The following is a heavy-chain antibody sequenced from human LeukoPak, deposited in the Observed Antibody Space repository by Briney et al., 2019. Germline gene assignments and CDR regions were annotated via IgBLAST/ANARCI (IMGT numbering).Heavy chain of an antibody. CDR2: ISSGSSFI. Sequence: GGSLRLSYAASGFTFSSYSMNWVRQAPGKGLEWVSSISSGSSFISCADSVKGRFTISRDNSKNSLYLQMNSLRAEDTAVYYCTRSNSNYFDYWGLGTLVTVSS. J-gene: IGHJ4*02. D-gene: IGHD1-7*01. CDR3: TRSNSNYFDY. V-gene: IGHV3-21*01. CDR1: GFTFSSYS.